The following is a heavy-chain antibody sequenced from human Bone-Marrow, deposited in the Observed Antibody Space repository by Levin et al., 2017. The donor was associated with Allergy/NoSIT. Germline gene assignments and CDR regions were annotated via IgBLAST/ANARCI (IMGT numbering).Heavy chain of an antibody. D-gene: IGHD3-22*01. Sequence: GESLKISCAASGFTFSGYSMSWVRRAPGKGLEWVSAIDSSSTYIFYADSVKGRSTISRDNAKNSLYLQLNSLRAEDTAVYYCARSVIGAPFDYWGQGTLVTVSS. V-gene: IGHV3-21*01. CDR3: ARSVIGAPFDY. CDR1: GFTFSGYS. J-gene: IGHJ4*02. CDR2: IDSSSTYI.